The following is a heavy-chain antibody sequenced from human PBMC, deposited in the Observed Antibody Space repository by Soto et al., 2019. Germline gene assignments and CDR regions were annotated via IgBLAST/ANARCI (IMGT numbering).Heavy chain of an antibody. D-gene: IGHD3-16*02. J-gene: IGHJ6*02. CDR1: GGSFSDYY. Sequence: NPSETLSLTCSVYGGSFSDYYWSWIRQPPGKGLEWIGEINHSGSTNYNPSLKSRVTITVHTSKNQSPLKLSSVTAEDTAVYYCASDTVRGGNLAPYYYYGMDVWGQGTTVTVSS. CDR2: INHSGST. CDR3: ASDTVRGGNLAPYYYYGMDV. V-gene: IGHV4-34*01.